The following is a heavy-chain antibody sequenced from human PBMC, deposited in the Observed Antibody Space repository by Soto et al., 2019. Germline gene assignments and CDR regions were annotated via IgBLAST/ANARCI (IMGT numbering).Heavy chain of an antibody. V-gene: IGHV3-23*01. CDR3: AKGTAVTTGDMAY. J-gene: IGHJ4*02. CDR1: GFTFSSFA. D-gene: IGHD4-17*01. Sequence: EVQLLESGGGLVQPGGSLRLSCAASGFTFSSFAMTWVRQAPGTGLEWVSSLTGRGESTYYADSVKGRFTISRDNSKNTLYLQMNSLRADDTALYYCAKGTAVTTGDMAYWGQGTLVTVSS. CDR2: LTGRGEST.